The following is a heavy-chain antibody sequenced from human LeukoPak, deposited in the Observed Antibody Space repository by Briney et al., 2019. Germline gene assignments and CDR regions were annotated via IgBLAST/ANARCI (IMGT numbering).Heavy chain of an antibody. CDR1: GFTFSSYG. D-gene: IGHD6-6*01. CDR3: ARDLFIAAKNPSSSESFDY. V-gene: IGHV3-30*02. Sequence: PGGSLRLSCAASGFTFSSYGMHWVRQAPGKGLEWVAFIRYDGSNKYYADSVKGRFTISRDNSKNTLYLQMNSLRAEDTAVYYCARDLFIAAKNPSSSESFDYWGQGTLVTVSS. J-gene: IGHJ4*02. CDR2: IRYDGSNK.